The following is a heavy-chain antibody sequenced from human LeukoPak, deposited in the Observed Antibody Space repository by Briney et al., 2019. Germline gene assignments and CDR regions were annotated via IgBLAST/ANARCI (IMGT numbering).Heavy chain of an antibody. CDR1: GFTFSHYW. D-gene: IGHD6-6*01. Sequence: GGSLRLSCAASGFTFSHYWMHWVRQAPGKGLVWVSRINSDGNTTSYADSVKGRFTVSRDNAKNTLCLQMNSLRAEDTAVYYCARDFVAFDYWGQGTLVTVSS. CDR3: ARDFVAFDY. V-gene: IGHV3-74*01. J-gene: IGHJ4*02. CDR2: INSDGNTT.